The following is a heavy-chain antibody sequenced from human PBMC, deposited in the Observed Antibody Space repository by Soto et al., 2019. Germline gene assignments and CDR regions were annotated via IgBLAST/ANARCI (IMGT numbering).Heavy chain of an antibody. J-gene: IGHJ6*03. Sequence: SETLSLTCTVSGGSISSSSYYWGWIRQPPGKGLEWIGSIYYSGSTYYNPSLKSRVTISVDTSKNQFYLKLSSVTAADTAVYYCAKSYYGSGSYYLGSYYYYYMDVWGKGTTVTGSS. CDR3: AKSYYGSGSYYLGSYYYYYMDV. CDR2: IYYSGST. CDR1: GGSISSSSYY. D-gene: IGHD3-10*01. V-gene: IGHV4-39*01.